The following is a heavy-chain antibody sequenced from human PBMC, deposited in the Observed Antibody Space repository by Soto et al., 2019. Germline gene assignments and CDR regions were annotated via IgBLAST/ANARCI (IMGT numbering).Heavy chain of an antibody. CDR2: ILVAGST. Sequence: VGSLRLSCAASGFICSSYDMSWVRQAPGKGLEWVSTILVAGSTHYEDSVKGRFTISRDTSKNTVYLQMNSLTAGDTAVYYCAKATATGGGAFDICGQGTMVTVSS. V-gene: IGHV3-23*01. D-gene: IGHD2-8*02. CDR1: GFICSSYD. J-gene: IGHJ3*02. CDR3: AKATATGGGAFDI.